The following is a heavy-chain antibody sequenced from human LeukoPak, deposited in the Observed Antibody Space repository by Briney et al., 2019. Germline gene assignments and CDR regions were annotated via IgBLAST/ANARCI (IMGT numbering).Heavy chain of an antibody. V-gene: IGHV3-7*01. CDR1: GFTSSTYW. CDR3: ARDTYRFFDL. J-gene: IGHJ2*01. CDR2: IKEDGTDK. Sequence: GGSLRLSCAASGFTSSTYWMGWVRQAPGKGLEWVADIKEDGTDKYSVDSVKGRFIISRDNAKNSLYLQMNSLRAEDTAVYYCARDTYRFFDLWGRGTLVTVSS.